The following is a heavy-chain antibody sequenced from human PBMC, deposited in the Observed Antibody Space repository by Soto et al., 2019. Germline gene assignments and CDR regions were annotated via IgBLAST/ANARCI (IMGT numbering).Heavy chain of an antibody. CDR1: GFSFSDYY. CDR3: ARDLSPYSDYYDESSSETWFDP. V-gene: IGHV3-11*01. J-gene: IGHJ5*02. D-gene: IGHD3-22*01. CDR2: ISKSGSII. Sequence: PGGSLRLSCAASGFSFSDYYMSWIRQPPGKGLEWVSYISKSGSIIHYADSVKGRFTISRDNAKNSPYLQMNSLRAEDTALYYCARDLSPYSDYYDESSSETWFDPWGQGTLVTVSS.